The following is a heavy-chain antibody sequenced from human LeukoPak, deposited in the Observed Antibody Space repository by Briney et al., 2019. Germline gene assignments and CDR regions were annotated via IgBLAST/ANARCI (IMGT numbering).Heavy chain of an antibody. CDR2: ISAYNGNT. D-gene: IGHD1-26*01. CDR3: ARGAARTPSSGSYDY. Sequence: ASVTVSCTASGYTFTSYGIGWVRQAPGQGLEWMGWISAYNGNTNYAQKLQGRVTMTTDTSTSTAYMELRSLRSDDTAVYYCARGAARTPSSGSYDYWGQGTLVTVSS. V-gene: IGHV1-18*01. CDR1: GYTFTSYG. J-gene: IGHJ4*02.